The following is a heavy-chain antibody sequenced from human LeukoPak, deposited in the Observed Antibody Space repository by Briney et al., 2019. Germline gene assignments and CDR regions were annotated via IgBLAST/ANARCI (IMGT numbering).Heavy chain of an antibody. J-gene: IGHJ1*01. V-gene: IGHV3-74*01. CDR3: TRAPAEIGGYYPEYFRH. CDR1: GFTFSRYW. CDR2: IKSDGST. Sequence: GGSLRLSCAASGFTFSRYWMHWVRQAPGKGLVWVSRIKSDGSTNYADSVKGRFTISRDNAKNTVSLQMNSLRAEDTGVYYCTRAPAEIGGYYPEYFRHWGQGTLVTVSS. D-gene: IGHD3-22*01.